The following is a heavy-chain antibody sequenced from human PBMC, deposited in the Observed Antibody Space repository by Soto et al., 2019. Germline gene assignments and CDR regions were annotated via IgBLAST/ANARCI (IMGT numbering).Heavy chain of an antibody. D-gene: IGHD3-9*01. CDR2: ISGSGGST. CDR3: AKATHYDILTGYSSIDY. V-gene: IGHV3-23*01. J-gene: IGHJ4*02. CDR1: GFTFSSYA. Sequence: GGSLSLSCAASGFTFSSYAMSWVRQAPGKGLEWVSAISGSGGSTYYADSVKGRFTISRDNSKNTLYLQMNSLRAEDTAVYYCAKATHYDILTGYSSIDYWGQGTLVTVSS.